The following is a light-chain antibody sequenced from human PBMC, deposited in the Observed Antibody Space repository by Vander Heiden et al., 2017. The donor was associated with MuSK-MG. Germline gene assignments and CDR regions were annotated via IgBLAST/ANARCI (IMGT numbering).Light chain of an antibody. Sequence: SALTQPRPVSGSPGPSVTISCTGTSSDVGGYNYVSWYQQHPGKAPNLMIYDVSKRPSGVPDRFSGSKSGNTASLTISGLQAEDEADYYCCSYAGSYTFHYVFGTGTKVTVL. CDR2: DVS. CDR1: SSDVGGYNY. J-gene: IGLJ1*01. CDR3: CSYAGSYTFHYV. V-gene: IGLV2-11*01.